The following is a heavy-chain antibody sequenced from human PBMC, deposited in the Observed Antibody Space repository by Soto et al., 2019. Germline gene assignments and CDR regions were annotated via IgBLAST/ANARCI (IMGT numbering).Heavy chain of an antibody. CDR3: CRVKKMTGTTRFDY. Sequence: GGSLRLSCAASGFTFSNAWMNWVRQAPGKGLEWVGRIKSKTDGGTTHYAAPVKGRFTISRDDSKNTLYLQMNSLKTEDTAVYYCCRVKKMTGTTRFDYWGHGILVTVSS. CDR1: GFTFSNAW. V-gene: IGHV3-15*07. J-gene: IGHJ4*01. CDR2: IKSKTDGGTT. D-gene: IGHD3-9*01.